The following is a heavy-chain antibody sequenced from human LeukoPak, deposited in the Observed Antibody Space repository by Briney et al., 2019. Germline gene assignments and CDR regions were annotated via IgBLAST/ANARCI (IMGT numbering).Heavy chain of an antibody. Sequence: PGGSLRLSCAASGFPFTNYAMSWVRQAPGKGLECVSVISGDGGTTYYADSVEGRFTISRDNSKNTLYLQMNSLRAEDTAVYYCARDPHFTIFGTEAAYYYMDVWGKGTTVTVSS. V-gene: IGHV3-23*01. D-gene: IGHD3-3*01. CDR2: ISGDGGTT. CDR1: GFPFTNYA. J-gene: IGHJ6*03. CDR3: ARDPHFTIFGTEAAYYYMDV.